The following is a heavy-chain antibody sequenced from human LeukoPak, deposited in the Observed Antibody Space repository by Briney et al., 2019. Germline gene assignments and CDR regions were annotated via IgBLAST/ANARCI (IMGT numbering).Heavy chain of an antibody. J-gene: IGHJ3*02. CDR2: INPNSGGT. CDR1: GYTFTGYY. Sequence: ASVKVSCKASGYTFTGYYMHWVRQAPGQGLEWMGWINPNSGGTNYAQKFQGWVTMTRDTSISTAYMELSRLRSDDTAVYYCARATYSSSWYGGAFDIWAKGQWSPSPQ. V-gene: IGHV1-2*04. D-gene: IGHD6-13*01. CDR3: ARATYSSSWYGGAFDI.